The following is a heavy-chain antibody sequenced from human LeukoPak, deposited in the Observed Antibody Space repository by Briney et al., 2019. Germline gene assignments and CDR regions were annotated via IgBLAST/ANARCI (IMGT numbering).Heavy chain of an antibody. J-gene: IGHJ6*03. CDR2: ISSSSSYI. CDR1: GFTFSSYS. V-gene: IGHV3-21*01. D-gene: IGHD6-13*01. Sequence: PGGSLRLSCAASGFTFSSYSMNWVRQAPGKGLEWVSSISSSSSYIYYADSVKGRFTISRDNAKNSLDLQMNSLRAEDTAVYYCARDAFSAAGIPPLYMDVWGKGTTVTVSS. CDR3: ARDAFSAAGIPPLYMDV.